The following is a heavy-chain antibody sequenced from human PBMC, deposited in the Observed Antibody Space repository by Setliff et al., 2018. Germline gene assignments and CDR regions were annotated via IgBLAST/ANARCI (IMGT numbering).Heavy chain of an antibody. V-gene: IGHV4-39*07. D-gene: IGHD6-19*01. J-gene: IGHJ6*03. CDR3: AREQWLDPPGYYYMDV. CDR1: GDYPSSGSYY. Sequence: PSETLSLTCTVSGDYPSSGSYYWSWIRQPPGKRLEWTGEIIHTGSINYNPSLKSRVTIPMDTSKNQFSLKVSSVTAADTAVYYCAREQWLDPPGYYYMDVWAKGTTVTVSS. CDR2: IIHTGSI.